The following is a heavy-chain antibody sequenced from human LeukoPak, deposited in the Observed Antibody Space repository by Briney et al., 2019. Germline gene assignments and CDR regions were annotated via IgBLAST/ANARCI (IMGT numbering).Heavy chain of an antibody. Sequence: SETLSLTCTVSGGSISSGSYYWSWIRQPAGKGLEWIGRIYTSGSTNYNPSLKSRVTISVDTSKNQFSLKLSSVTAADTAVYYCARDRSIAVARNYYYYMDVWGKGTTVTVSS. V-gene: IGHV4-61*02. CDR2: IYTSGST. CDR1: GGSISSGSYY. D-gene: IGHD6-19*01. J-gene: IGHJ6*03. CDR3: ARDRSIAVARNYYYYMDV.